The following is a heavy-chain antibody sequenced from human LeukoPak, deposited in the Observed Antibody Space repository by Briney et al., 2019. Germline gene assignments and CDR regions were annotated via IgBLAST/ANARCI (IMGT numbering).Heavy chain of an antibody. CDR3: AKDLTTVTPRYYFDY. D-gene: IGHD4-17*01. CDR2: IRYDGSNK. Sequence: PGVSLRLSCAASGFTFSSYGMHWVRQAPGKGLEWVAFIRYDGSNKYYADSVKGRFTISRDNSKNTLYLQMNSLRAEDTAVYYCAKDLTTVTPRYYFDYWGQGTLVTVSS. J-gene: IGHJ4*02. V-gene: IGHV3-30*02. CDR1: GFTFSSYG.